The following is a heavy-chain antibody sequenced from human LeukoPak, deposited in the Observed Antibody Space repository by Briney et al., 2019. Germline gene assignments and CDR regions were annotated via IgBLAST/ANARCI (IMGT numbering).Heavy chain of an antibody. J-gene: IGHJ4*02. CDR3: ARGALQACDY. CDR2: IHADTGNT. Sequence: ASVKVSCKASGFTFTTYAIHWVRQAPGQRREWMGWIHADTGNTKYSQKFQGRVTITRDTSASTAYMELSSLRSEDTALYYCARGALQACDYWGQGTLVTVSS. CDR1: GFTFTTYA. V-gene: IGHV1-3*01.